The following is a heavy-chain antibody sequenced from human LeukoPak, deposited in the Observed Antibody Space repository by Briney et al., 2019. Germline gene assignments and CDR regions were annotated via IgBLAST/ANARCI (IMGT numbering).Heavy chain of an antibody. V-gene: IGHV3-30*02. CDR2: IRHDGSNE. J-gene: IGHJ4*02. CDR1: GFTFSSYG. CDR3: AKEVHPYDSGTYYFDY. Sequence: GGSLRLSCVGSGFTFSSYGMHWVRPAAGKGLEWVAFIRHDGSNEYYADSVKGRFTVSRDNSKNTLFLQMNSLRVEEMAVYYCAKEVHPYDSGTYYFDYWGRGTLVTVSS. D-gene: IGHD3-10*01.